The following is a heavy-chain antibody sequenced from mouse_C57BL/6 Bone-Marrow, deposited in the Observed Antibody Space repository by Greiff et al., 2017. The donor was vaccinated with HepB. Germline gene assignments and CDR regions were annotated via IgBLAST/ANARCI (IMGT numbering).Heavy chain of an antibody. V-gene: IGHV1-76*01. Sequence: VQLQESGAELVRPGASVKLSCKASGYTFTDYYINWVKQRPGQGLEWIARIYPGSGNTYYNEKFKGKATLTAEKSSSTAYMQLSSLTSEDSAVYFCARESDYDPYAMDYWGQGTSVTVSS. D-gene: IGHD2-4*01. J-gene: IGHJ4*01. CDR1: GYTFTDYY. CDR3: ARESDYDPYAMDY. CDR2: IYPGSGNT.